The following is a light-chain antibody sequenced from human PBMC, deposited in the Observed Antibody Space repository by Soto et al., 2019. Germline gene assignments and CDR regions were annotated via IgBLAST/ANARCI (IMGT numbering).Light chain of an antibody. CDR2: GSS. V-gene: IGKV3-20*01. J-gene: IGKJ1*01. CDR3: QEYGLPRP. CDR1: HSVNNRY. Sequence: TVLAQSPDTLYLSPGERATLSCRASHSVNNRYLAWYQHKPRQAPRLLVYGSSSRASGIPDRFSGSGSGTEFTLPISRVEPEDFAVYYCQEYGLPRPFGQGTKLQRK.